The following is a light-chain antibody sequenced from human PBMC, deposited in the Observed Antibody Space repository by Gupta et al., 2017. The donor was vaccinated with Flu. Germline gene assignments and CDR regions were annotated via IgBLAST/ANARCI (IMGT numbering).Light chain of an antibody. CDR3: QKRSNWPPYT. J-gene: IGKJ2*01. CDR1: QSVGTY. CDR2: DAS. Sequence: ELVLTQSPATLSLSPDERATFSCRASQSVGTYLTWYQQKPGQTPRLLIYDASNRATGIPARFSGSGSGTDFTLTISSLEPEDFAVYYCQKRSNWPPYTFGQGTRLEI. V-gene: IGKV3-11*01.